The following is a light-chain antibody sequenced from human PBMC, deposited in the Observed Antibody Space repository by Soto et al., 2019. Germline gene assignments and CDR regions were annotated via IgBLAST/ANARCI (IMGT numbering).Light chain of an antibody. CDR3: QQYGNSPIT. V-gene: IGKV3-20*01. CDR2: GAS. Sequence: EIVLTQSPGTLSLSPGERATLSCRASQSVGSSYLAWYQQKPGQAPRLLIYGASRRATGIPARFSGSGSGTDFTLTISRLESEDFAVYCCQQYGNSPITFGQGTRLE. J-gene: IGKJ5*01. CDR1: QSVGSSY.